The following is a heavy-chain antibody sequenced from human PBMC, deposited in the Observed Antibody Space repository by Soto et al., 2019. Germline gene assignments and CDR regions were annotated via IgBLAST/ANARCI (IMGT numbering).Heavy chain of an antibody. J-gene: IGHJ4*02. D-gene: IGHD4-17*01. CDR3: ARGLSVTLFDN. CDR2: IYYSGST. Sequence: QVQLQESGPGLVKPSQTLSLTCTVSGGSISTGGYYWTWIRQHPGKGLEWIGYIYYSGSTYYNPYLTRRVTISVDTSKNQFSLKLSSVTAAYTAVYYCARGLSVTLFDNWGQGTLVTVSS. V-gene: IGHV4-31*03. CDR1: GGSISTGGYY.